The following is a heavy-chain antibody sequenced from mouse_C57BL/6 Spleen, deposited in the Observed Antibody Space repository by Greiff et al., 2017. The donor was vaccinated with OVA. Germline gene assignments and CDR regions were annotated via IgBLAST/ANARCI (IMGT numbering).Heavy chain of an antibody. CDR2: IYPGDGDT. V-gene: IGHV1-82*01. CDR3: ARNGADYGSPQDYAMDY. J-gene: IGHJ4*01. D-gene: IGHD1-1*01. CDR1: GYAFSSSW. Sequence: QVQLKESGPELVKPGASVKISCKASGYAFSSSWMNWVKQRPGKGLEWIGRIYPGDGDTNYNGKFKGTATLTADQSSSTAYMQLSSLTSEDSAVYVCARNGADYGSPQDYAMDYWGQGTSVTVSS.